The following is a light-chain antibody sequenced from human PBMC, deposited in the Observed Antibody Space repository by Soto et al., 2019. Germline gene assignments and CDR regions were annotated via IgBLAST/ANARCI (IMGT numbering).Light chain of an antibody. Sequence: QSVLTQPASVSGSPGQSITISCTGTNNLVSWYQQHPGKAPKVVLYEGTKRPSGVSNRFSGSNSGSTASLTISGLQAEDEADYYCSLYTSSSTFVFGTGTKVTVL. CDR3: SLYTSSSTFV. V-gene: IGLV2-14*02. CDR1: NNL. CDR2: EGT. J-gene: IGLJ1*01.